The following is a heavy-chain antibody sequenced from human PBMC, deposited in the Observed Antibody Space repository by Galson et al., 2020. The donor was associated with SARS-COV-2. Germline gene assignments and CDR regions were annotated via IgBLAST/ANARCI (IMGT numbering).Heavy chain of an antibody. Sequence: GGSLRLSCAASGFTFSNAWMTWVRQTPGKGLEWIGHVEAKADGGTTDYAAPVKGRFTISRDDSQDTVFLQMDSLKTEDTAVYYCPTITGDYWGQGNLVTVSS. D-gene: IGHD1-20*01. CDR2: VEAKADGGTT. CDR1: GFTFSNAW. CDR3: PTITGDY. J-gene: IGHJ4*02. V-gene: IGHV3-15*04.